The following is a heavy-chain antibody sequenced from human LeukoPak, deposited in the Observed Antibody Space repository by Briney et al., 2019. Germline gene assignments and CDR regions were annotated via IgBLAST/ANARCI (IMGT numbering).Heavy chain of an antibody. J-gene: IGHJ4*02. V-gene: IGHV4-59*01. CDR2: IYHTGST. CDR3: ARGIREYFDY. Sequence: SETLSLTCTVTRGSISSYYWTWIRQAPGKVLEWIGNIYHTGSTKYNPSLQSRVTLSVDTSENQFSLRLTSVTAADTAVYFCARGIREYFDYWGQGTQVTVSS. CDR1: RGSISSYY.